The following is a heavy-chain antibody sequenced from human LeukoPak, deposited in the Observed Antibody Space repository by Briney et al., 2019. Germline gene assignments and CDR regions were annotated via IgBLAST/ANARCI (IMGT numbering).Heavy chain of an antibody. J-gene: IGHJ5*02. V-gene: IGHV4-59*01. CDR3: AREGYSYDLRWFDP. Sequence: SETLSLTCTVSGGSISSYYWSWIRQAPGKGLEWIGYIYYSGSTNYNPSLKSRVTISVDTSKNQFSLKLSSVTAADTAVYYCAREGYSYDLRWFDPWGQGTLVTVSS. D-gene: IGHD5-18*01. CDR2: IYYSGST. CDR1: GGSISSYY.